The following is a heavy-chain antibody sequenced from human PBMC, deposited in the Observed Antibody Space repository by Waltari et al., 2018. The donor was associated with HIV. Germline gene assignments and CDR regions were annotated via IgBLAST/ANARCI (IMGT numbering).Heavy chain of an antibody. J-gene: IGHJ4*02. CDR1: GSMFISYW. CDR3: ATSRTFDY. Sequence: EVLLVESGGGLVQPGGSLRLSCTASGSMFISYWMSWVRQAPGKGLEWVAKIKKDGSEKYYVDSVKGRFTISRDNAKNSLYLQMNSLRAEDTAMYYCATSRTFDYWGQGTLVTVSS. CDR2: IKKDGSEK. V-gene: IGHV3-7*01. D-gene: IGHD2-2*01.